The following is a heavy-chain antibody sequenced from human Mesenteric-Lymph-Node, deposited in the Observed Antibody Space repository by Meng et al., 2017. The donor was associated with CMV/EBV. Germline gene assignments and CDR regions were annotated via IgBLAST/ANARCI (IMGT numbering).Heavy chain of an antibody. Sequence: ETLSLTCAASGFTFDDYTMHWVRQAPGKGLEWVSLISWDGGSTYYADSVKGRFTISRDNSKNSLYLQMNSLRTEDTALYYCAKSSMVSSYYYGMDVWGQGTTVTVSS. CDR3: AKSSMVSSYYYGMDV. J-gene: IGHJ6*02. V-gene: IGHV3-43*01. CDR2: ISWDGGST. D-gene: IGHD3-10*01. CDR1: GFTFDDYT.